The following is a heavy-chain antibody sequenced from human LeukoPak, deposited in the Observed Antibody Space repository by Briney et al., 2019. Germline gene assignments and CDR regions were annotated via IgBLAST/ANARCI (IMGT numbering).Heavy chain of an antibody. CDR2: INPNSGGT. J-gene: IGHJ4*02. Sequence: ASVKVSCKASGYTFTGYYMHWVRQAPGQGREGMGWINPNSGGTNYAQKFQGRVTMTRDTSTSTAYMELSRLRSDDTAVYYCARVKWRYFDWLSLPLNYFDYWGQGTLVTVSS. D-gene: IGHD3-9*01. CDR3: ARVKWRYFDWLSLPLNYFDY. CDR1: GYTFTGYY. V-gene: IGHV1-2*02.